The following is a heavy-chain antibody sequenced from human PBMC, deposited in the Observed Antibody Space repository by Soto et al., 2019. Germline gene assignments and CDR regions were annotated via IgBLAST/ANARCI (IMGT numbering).Heavy chain of an antibody. D-gene: IGHD2-2*01. CDR1: GFTFSSYG. Sequence: QVQLVESGGGVVQPGRSLRLSCAASGFTFSSYGMHWVRQAPGKGLEWVAVISYDGSNKYYADSVKGRFTISRDNSKNTLYLQMNSLRAEDTAVYYCAKDEYQYYYYYYGMDVWGQATTVTVS. CDR3: AKDEYQYYYYYYGMDV. V-gene: IGHV3-30*18. J-gene: IGHJ6*02. CDR2: ISYDGSNK.